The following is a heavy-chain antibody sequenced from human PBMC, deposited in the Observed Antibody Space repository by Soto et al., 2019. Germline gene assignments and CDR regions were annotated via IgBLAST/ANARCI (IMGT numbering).Heavy chain of an antibody. CDR2: ISSRSYTI. J-gene: IGHJ6*02. CDR3: ARGGSSSDNGMDV. Sequence: EVQLVESGGGLVQPGGSLRLSCAASGFSFSTYSMHWVRQAPGKGLEWVSYISSRSYTIYYVDSVKGRFTISRDNATNSLYLQMNSLRDEDTAVYYCARGGSSSDNGMDVWGQGTTVTVSS. V-gene: IGHV3-48*02. CDR1: GFSFSTYS. D-gene: IGHD6-6*01.